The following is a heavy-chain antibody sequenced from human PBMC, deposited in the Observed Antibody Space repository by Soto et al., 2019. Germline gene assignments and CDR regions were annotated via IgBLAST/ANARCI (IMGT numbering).Heavy chain of an antibody. Sequence: EVQLVESGGGLVQPGGSLRLSCAASGFTFSSYSMNWVRQAPGKGLEWVSYISSSSSTIYYADSVKGRFTISRDNAKNSLYLQMNSLRDEDTAVYYCARGGSTVMVPRGYYYNGMDVWCQGTTVTVS. CDR2: ISSSSSTI. CDR1: GFTFSSYS. V-gene: IGHV3-48*02. J-gene: IGHJ6*02. CDR3: ARGGSTVMVPRGYYYNGMDV. D-gene: IGHD3-10*01.